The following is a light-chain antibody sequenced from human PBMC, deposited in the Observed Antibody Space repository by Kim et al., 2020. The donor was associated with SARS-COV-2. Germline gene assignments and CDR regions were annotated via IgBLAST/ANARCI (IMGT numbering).Light chain of an antibody. CDR2: YDS. J-gene: IGLJ2*01. V-gene: IGLV3-21*04. CDR1: NIGSKS. CDR3: QVWDSSSDHVV. Sequence: ATGKTARSTCGGNNIGSKSVLWYQQKPGQAPVLVIYYDSDRPSGIPERFSGSNSGNTATLTISRVEAGDEADYYCQVWDSSSDHVVFGGGTQLTVL.